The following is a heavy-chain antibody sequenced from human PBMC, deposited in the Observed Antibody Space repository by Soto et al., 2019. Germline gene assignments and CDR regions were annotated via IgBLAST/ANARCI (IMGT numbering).Heavy chain of an antibody. CDR3: AAVAEYYYAMDV. V-gene: IGHV3-23*01. J-gene: IGHJ6*02. D-gene: IGHD2-15*01. Sequence: GGSLRLSCAASGFTFSSYAMTWVRQAPGKGLEWASSISGNGVITFYADSVKGRFTISRDNSKNTLYLQMNYLRAEDTAFYYCAAVAEYYYAMDVWGQGTTVTVSS. CDR2: ISGNGVIT. CDR1: GFTFSSYA.